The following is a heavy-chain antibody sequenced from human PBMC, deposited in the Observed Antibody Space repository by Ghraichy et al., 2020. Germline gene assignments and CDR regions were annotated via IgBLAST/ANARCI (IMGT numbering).Heavy chain of an antibody. Sequence: ASVKVSCKASGYTFTSYGISWVRQAPGQGLEWMGWISAYNGNTNYAQKLHGRVTMTTDTSTSTAYMELRSLRSDDMAVYYCAKISSGSDYYYYGMDVWGQGTTVTVSS. CDR3: AKISSGSDYYYYGMDV. CDR2: ISAYNGNT. J-gene: IGHJ6*02. V-gene: IGHV1-18*03. CDR1: GYTFTSYG. D-gene: IGHD6-19*01.